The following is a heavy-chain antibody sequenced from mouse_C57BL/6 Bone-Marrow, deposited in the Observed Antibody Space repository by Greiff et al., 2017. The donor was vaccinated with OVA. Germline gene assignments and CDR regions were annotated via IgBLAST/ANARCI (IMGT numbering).Heavy chain of an antibody. Sequence: EVNLVESGGGLVKPGGSLKLSCAASGFTFSSYAMSWVRQTPEKRLEWVATISDGGSYTYYPDNVKGRFTISRDNAKNNLYLQMSHLKSEDTAMYYCARGSNPFDYWGQGTTLTVSS. V-gene: IGHV5-4*03. CDR1: GFTFSSYA. J-gene: IGHJ2*01. CDR3: ARGSNPFDY. CDR2: ISDGGSYT. D-gene: IGHD2-5*01.